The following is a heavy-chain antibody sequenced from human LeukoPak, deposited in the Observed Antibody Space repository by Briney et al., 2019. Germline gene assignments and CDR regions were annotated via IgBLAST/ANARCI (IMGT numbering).Heavy chain of an antibody. J-gene: IGHJ4*02. Sequence: GGSLRLSCAASGFTFSSYAMSWVRQAPGKGLEWVSAISGSGGSTYYADSVKGRFTISRDNSKNTLYLQMNSLRAEDTAVCYCASVSSSSSNYYFDYWGQGTLVTVSS. CDR2: ISGSGGST. D-gene: IGHD6-6*01. V-gene: IGHV3-23*01. CDR3: ASVSSSSSNYYFDY. CDR1: GFTFSSYA.